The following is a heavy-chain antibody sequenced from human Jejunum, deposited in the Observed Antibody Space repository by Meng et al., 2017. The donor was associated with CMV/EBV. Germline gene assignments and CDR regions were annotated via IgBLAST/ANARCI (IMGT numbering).Heavy chain of an antibody. Sequence: QGPLQERGPGLVTLSGTLSLTCAVSGGSMSSTNWWSWVRQPPGKGLEWIGEIYHSGSTNYNPSLKSRVSISVDKSKNQFSLKLSSVTAADTAVYYCARADKVRFDYWGQGTLVTVSS. CDR2: IYHSGST. CDR3: ARADKVRFDY. J-gene: IGHJ4*02. CDR1: GGSMSSTNW. V-gene: IGHV4-4*02.